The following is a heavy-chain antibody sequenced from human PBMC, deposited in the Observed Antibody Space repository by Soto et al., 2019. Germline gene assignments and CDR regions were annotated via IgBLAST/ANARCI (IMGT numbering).Heavy chain of an antibody. CDR3: AKFFVATGGSGGWPWHFDY. D-gene: IGHD6-25*01. CDR1: GFIFSSYA. V-gene: IGHV3-23*01. J-gene: IGHJ4*02. Sequence: EVQLLESGGGLVQPGWSLRLSCAASGFIFSSYAMSWVRQAPGTGLEWVSAISGSGGTTYYADSLKGRFIISRDNSKNTLYLHINSLSAADAAISYFAKFFVATGGSGGWPWHFDYWGQGALVTVSS. CDR2: ISGSGGTT.